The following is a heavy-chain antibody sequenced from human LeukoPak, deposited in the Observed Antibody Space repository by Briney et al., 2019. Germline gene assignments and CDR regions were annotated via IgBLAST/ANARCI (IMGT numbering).Heavy chain of an antibody. CDR3: ARVEGNYDFWSGQTVAAFDI. J-gene: IGHJ3*02. CDR2: IYCSGST. V-gene: IGHV4-31*03. CDR1: GGSISSGGYY. Sequence: SETLSLTCTVSGGSISSGGYYWSWIRQHPGKGLEWIGYIYCSGSTYYNPSLKSRVTISVDRSKNQFSLKLSSVTAADTAVYYCARVEGNYDFWSGQTVAAFDIWGQGTMVTVSS. D-gene: IGHD3-3*01.